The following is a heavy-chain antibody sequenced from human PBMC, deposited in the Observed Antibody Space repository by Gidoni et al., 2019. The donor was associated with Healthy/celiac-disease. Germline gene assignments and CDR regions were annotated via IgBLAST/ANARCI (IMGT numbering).Heavy chain of an antibody. D-gene: IGHD1-26*01. J-gene: IGHJ4*02. CDR2: YSGST. CDR3: ARERPENKWELRPGPLDY. Sequence: YSGSTYYNPSLKSRVTISVDTSKNQFSLKLSSVTAADTAVYYCARERPENKWELRPGPLDYWGQGTLVTVSS. V-gene: IGHV4-31*02.